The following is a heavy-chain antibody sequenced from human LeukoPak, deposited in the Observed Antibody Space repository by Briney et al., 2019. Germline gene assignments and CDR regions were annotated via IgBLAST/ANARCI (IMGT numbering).Heavy chain of an antibody. CDR1: GFTFSSYA. CDR2: ISGSGGGT. V-gene: IGHV3-23*01. Sequence: GGPLRLSCAASGFTFSSYAMSWVRQAPGKGLEWVSAISGSGGGTYYADSVKGRFTISRDNSKNTLYLQMNSLRAEDTAVYYCAKGGIAAAGQFDYWGQGTLVTVSS. CDR3: AKGGIAAAGQFDY. D-gene: IGHD6-13*01. J-gene: IGHJ4*02.